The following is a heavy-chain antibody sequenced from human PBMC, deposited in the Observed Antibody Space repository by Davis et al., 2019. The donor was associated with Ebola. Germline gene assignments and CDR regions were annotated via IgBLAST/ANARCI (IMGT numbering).Heavy chain of an antibody. CDR2: IRTTAYNYAT. D-gene: IGHD3-10*01. Sequence: GGSLRLSCAASGFTFSGSSMQWVRQGPGKGLEWIGRIRTTAYNYATVYRESVKGRFTISRDDSKSTTYLQMNSLRIEDTAVYYCTTRGFDSWGQGTLVTVSS. V-gene: IGHV3-73*01. J-gene: IGHJ4*02. CDR1: GFTFSGSS. CDR3: TTRGFDS.